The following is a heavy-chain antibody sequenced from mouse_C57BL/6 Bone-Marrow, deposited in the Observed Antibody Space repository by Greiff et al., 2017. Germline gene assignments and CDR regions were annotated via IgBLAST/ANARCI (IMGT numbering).Heavy chain of an antibody. D-gene: IGHD1-1*02. J-gene: IGHJ4*01. CDR1: GYTFTNYW. Sequence: VQLQQSGAELVRPGTSVKMSCKASGYTFTNYWIGWAKQRPGHGLEWIGDIYPGGGYTNYNEKFKGKATLTADKSSSTAYMQFSSLTSEDSAIYYCARRGAVLSPYAMDYWGQGTSVTVSS. CDR3: ARRGAVLSPYAMDY. CDR2: IYPGGGYT. V-gene: IGHV1-63*01.